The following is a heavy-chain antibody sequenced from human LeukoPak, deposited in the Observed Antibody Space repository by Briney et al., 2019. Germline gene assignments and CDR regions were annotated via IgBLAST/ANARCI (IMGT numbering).Heavy chain of an antibody. J-gene: IGHJ4*02. CDR1: GGTFSSYA. CDR3: ARERADPDYYGSGTFDY. CDR2: IIPIFGTA. V-gene: IGHV1-69*05. D-gene: IGHD3-10*01. Sequence: ASVKVSCKASGGTFSSYAISWVRQAPGQGLEWMGGIIPIFGTANYAQKFQGRVTITTDESTSTAYMELSSLRSEDTAVYYCARERADPDYYGSGTFDYWGQGTLVTVSS.